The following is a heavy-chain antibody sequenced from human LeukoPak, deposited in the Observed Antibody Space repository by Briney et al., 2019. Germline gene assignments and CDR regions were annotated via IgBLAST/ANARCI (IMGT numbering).Heavy chain of an antibody. CDR1: GLTFSSAW. J-gene: IGHJ4*02. Sequence: GGSLRLSCAASGLTFSSAWMHWVRQAPGKGLEWVAVIWYDGSNKYYADSVKGRFTISRDNSKNTLYLQMNSLRAEDTAVYYCAKGSHSSGYYVFDYWGQGTLVTVSS. CDR3: AKGSHSSGYYVFDY. D-gene: IGHD3-22*01. CDR2: IWYDGSNK. V-gene: IGHV3-33*06.